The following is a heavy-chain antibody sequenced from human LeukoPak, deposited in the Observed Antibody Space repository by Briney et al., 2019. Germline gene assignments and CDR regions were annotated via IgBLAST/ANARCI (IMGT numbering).Heavy chain of an antibody. D-gene: IGHD6-6*01. CDR2: ISSSGSYI. V-gene: IGHV3-21*01. CDR1: GFTFSYYS. Sequence: NSGGSLRLSCAASGFTFSYYSMNWVCQAPGKGLEGVSSISSSGSYIYYADSVKGRFTLSRDNDEKSLYLQMNSLRAEDTAVYYCAREYSSSSDRLDYWGQGTLVTVSS. J-gene: IGHJ4*02. CDR3: AREYSSSSDRLDY.